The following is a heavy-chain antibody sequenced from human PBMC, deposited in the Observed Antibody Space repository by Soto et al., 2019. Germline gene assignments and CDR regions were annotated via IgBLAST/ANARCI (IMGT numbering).Heavy chain of an antibody. J-gene: IGHJ6*02. CDR1: GGTFSSYA. V-gene: IGHV1-69*06. D-gene: IGHD3-22*01. CDR2: IIPIFGTA. CDR3: ATPSGGETYDYDSSGYYYGMDG. Sequence: QVQLVQSGAEVKKPGSSVKVSCKASGGTFSSYAISWVRQAPGQGLEWMGGIIPIFGTANYAQKFQGRVTITADKSTSTADMELSSLRCEDTAVYYCATPSGGETYDYDSSGYYYGMDGWGQGTTVTVSS.